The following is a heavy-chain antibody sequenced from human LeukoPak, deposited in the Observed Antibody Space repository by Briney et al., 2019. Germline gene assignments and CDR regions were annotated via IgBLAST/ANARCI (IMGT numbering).Heavy chain of an antibody. CDR1: GGSISSGGYY. CDR2: IYYSGST. CDR3: ARAARPAAANWFDP. J-gene: IGHJ5*02. D-gene: IGHD2-2*01. V-gene: IGHV4-31*03. Sequence: KASETLSLTCTVSGGSISSGGYYWSWIRQHPGKGLEWIGYIYYSGSTYYNPSLKSRVTMSVDTSKNQFSLKLSSVTAADTAVYYCARAARPAAANWFDPWGQGTLVTVSS.